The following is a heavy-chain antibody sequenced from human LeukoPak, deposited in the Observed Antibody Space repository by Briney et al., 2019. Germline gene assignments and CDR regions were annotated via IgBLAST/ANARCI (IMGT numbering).Heavy chain of an antibody. J-gene: IGHJ4*02. CDR2: IKSKTDGGTT. CDR3: TTDTGGVRGSEVFY. Sequence: PGGSLRLCCAASGFTFSNAWMSWVRQAPGKGLEWVGRIKSKTDGGTTDYAAPVKGRFTISRDDSKNTLYLQMNSLKTEDTAVYYCTTDTGGVRGSEVFYWGQGTLVTVSS. CDR1: GFTFSNAW. V-gene: IGHV3-15*01. D-gene: IGHD3-10*01.